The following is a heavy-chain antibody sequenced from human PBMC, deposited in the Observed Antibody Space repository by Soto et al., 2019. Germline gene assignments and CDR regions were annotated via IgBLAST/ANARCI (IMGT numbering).Heavy chain of an antibody. Sequence: EASVKVSCKVSGYTLTELSMHWVRQAPGKGLEWMGGFDPEDGETIYAQKFQGRVTMTEDTSTDTAYMELSSLRSEDTAVYYCATFTYYYDSSGYRPPSAWGQGTLVTVSS. CDR2: FDPEDGET. CDR1: GYTLTELS. D-gene: IGHD3-22*01. CDR3: ATFTYYYDSSGYRPPSA. V-gene: IGHV1-24*01. J-gene: IGHJ5*02.